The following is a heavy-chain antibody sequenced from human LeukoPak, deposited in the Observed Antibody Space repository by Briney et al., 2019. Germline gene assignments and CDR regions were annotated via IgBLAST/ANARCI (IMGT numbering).Heavy chain of an antibody. CDR1: GFTFTSSA. CDR3: AAASGEVDAFDI. V-gene: IGHV1-58*02. CDR2: IVVGSGNT. J-gene: IGHJ3*02. Sequence: ASVKVSCKASGFTFTSSAMQWVRQARGQRLEWIGWIVVGSGNTNYAQKFQERVTITRDMSTSTAYMELSSLRSEDTAVYYCAAASGEVDAFDIWGQGTMITVSS. D-gene: IGHD3-10*01.